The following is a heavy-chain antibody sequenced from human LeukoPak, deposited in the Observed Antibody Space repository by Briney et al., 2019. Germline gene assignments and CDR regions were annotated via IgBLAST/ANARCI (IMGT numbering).Heavy chain of an antibody. V-gene: IGHV3-43*02. CDR1: GFTFDDYA. CDR2: ISGDGGST. CDR3: TKDMTGAYCGGDCYPDFDY. Sequence: GGSLRLSCAASGFTFDDYAMHWVRQAPGKGLEWVSLISGDGGSTYYADSVKGRFTISRDNSKNSLYLQMNSLRTEDTALYYCTKDMTGAYCGGDCYPDFDYWGPGTLVTVSS. D-gene: IGHD2-21*02. J-gene: IGHJ4*02.